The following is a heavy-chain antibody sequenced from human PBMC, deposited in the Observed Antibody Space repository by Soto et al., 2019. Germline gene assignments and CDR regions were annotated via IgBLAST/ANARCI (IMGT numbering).Heavy chain of an antibody. V-gene: IGHV3-23*01. D-gene: IGHD2-8*01. J-gene: IGHJ4*02. Sequence: GGSLRLSCATSGFTFSSNGMSWVRQAPGKGLDWVSGISGSGRNTYYADSVKGRFTISRDNSKNTLFLQMNSLRVEDTAVYYCAKNGLSDSPSAIDSWGQGTLVTVSS. CDR2: ISGSGRNT. CDR3: AKNGLSDSPSAIDS. CDR1: GFTFSSNG.